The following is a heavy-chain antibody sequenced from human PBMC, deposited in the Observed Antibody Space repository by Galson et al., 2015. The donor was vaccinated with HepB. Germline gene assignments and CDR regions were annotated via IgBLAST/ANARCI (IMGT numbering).Heavy chain of an antibody. J-gene: IGHJ5*01. CDR3: ARALYSSGWYVPWFDS. V-gene: IGHV3-11*03. CDR1: GFTFSDYY. Sequence: SLRLSCAASGFTFSDYYMSWIRQAPGKGLEWVSYISSSSSYTNYADSVKGRFTISRDNAKNSLYLQMNSLRAEDTAVYYCARALYSSGWYVPWFDSWGQGTLVTVSS. CDR2: ISSSSSYT. D-gene: IGHD6-19*01.